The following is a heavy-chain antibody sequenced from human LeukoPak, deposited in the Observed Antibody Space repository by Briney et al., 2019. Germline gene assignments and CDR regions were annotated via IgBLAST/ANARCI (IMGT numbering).Heavy chain of an antibody. V-gene: IGHV3-23*01. CDR3: ARENNYYDSSGYSFDY. CDR1: GFTFSSYA. J-gene: IGHJ4*02. CDR2: ISGSGGST. D-gene: IGHD3-22*01. Sequence: PGGSLRLSCAASGFTFSSYAMSWVRQVPGKGLEWVSAISGSGGSTYYADSVKGRFTISRDNSKNTLYLQMNSLRAEDTAVYYCARENNYYDSSGYSFDYWGQGTLVTVSS.